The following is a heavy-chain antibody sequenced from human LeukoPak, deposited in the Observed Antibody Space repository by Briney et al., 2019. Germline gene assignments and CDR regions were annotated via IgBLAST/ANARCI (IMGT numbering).Heavy chain of an antibody. Sequence: PPETLSLTCTVSGGSISSGDYYWSWIRQPPGKGLEWIGYIYYSGSTYYNPSLKSRVTISVDTSKNQFSLKLSSVTAADTAVYYCARVYNYGGNSPYYYGMDVWGQGTTVTVSS. J-gene: IGHJ6*02. CDR3: ARVYNYGGNSPYYYGMDV. CDR2: IYYSGST. V-gene: IGHV4-30-4*01. D-gene: IGHD4-23*01. CDR1: GGSISSGDYY.